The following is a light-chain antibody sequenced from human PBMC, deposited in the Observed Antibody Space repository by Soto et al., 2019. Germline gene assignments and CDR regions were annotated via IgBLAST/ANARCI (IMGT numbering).Light chain of an antibody. CDR2: GAS. J-gene: IGKJ4*01. CDR3: QQRSNWPSLT. CDR1: QSVTSN. V-gene: IGKV3-15*01. Sequence: EIVMTQSPATLSVSPGEGATLSCRASQSVTSNLAWYQQKPGQAPRLLIYGASTRATGIPARFSGSGSGTDFTLTISSLEPEDFTVYYCQQRSNWPSLTFGGGTKVDIK.